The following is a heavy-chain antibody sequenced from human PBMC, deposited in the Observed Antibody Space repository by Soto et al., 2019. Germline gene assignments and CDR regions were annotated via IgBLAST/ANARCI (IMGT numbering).Heavy chain of an antibody. CDR2: MNPNSGNT. CDR1: GYTFTSYD. J-gene: IGHJ3*02. V-gene: IGHV1-8*01. D-gene: IGHD1-1*01. CDR3: GRIRNQVARLEXRGEDAFDI. Sequence: QVQLVQSGAEVKKPGASVKVSCKASGYTFTSYDINWVRQATGQGLEWMGWMNPNSGNTGYAQKFQGRVTMTRNTCRGNGYRELSSRRSEDTAVYYCGRIRNQVARLEXRGEDAFDIWGQGTMVTVSS.